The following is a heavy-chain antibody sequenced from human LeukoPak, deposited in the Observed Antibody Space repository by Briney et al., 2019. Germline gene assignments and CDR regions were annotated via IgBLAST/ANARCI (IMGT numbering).Heavy chain of an antibody. J-gene: IGHJ4*02. CDR3: AKAPVATCSGAYCYPFDY. V-gene: IGHV3-23*01. CDR1: GFTFSSYG. D-gene: IGHD2-15*01. CDR2: ISGSGGST. Sequence: GGSLRLSCAASGFTFSSYGMSWVRQAPGKGLEWVSAISGSGGSTYYADSVKGRFTISRDNSKNTLYLQMNSLRAEDTAVYYCAKAPVATCSGAYCYPFDYWSQGTLVTVSS.